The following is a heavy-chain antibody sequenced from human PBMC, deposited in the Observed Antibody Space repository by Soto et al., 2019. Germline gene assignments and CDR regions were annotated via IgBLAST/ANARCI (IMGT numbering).Heavy chain of an antibody. Sequence: GASVKVSCKASGYAFPSYGITWVRQAPGQGLEWMGWISAYNGNTNYVQKFLGRVSMTTDTSTSTAYMELRSLRYDDTAMYYCARDKELGGAFDIWGQGTMVTVSS. V-gene: IGHV1-18*01. CDR2: ISAYNGNT. J-gene: IGHJ3*02. CDR3: ARDKELGGAFDI. CDR1: GYAFPSYG. D-gene: IGHD3-10*01.